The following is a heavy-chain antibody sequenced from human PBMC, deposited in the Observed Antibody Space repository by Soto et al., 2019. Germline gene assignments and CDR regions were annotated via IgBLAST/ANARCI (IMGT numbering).Heavy chain of an antibody. CDR3: ASTIRLPPATDQYYYYYGMDV. CDR1: GGTFSSYA. D-gene: IGHD1-1*01. J-gene: IGHJ6*02. CDR2: IIPIFGTA. Sequence: GASVKVSCQASGGTFSSYAISWVRQAPGQGLEWMGGIIPIFGTANYAQKFQSRVTITPDKSTSTAYMEKSSLRSEDTAVYNCASTIRLPPATDQYYYYYGMDVWGQGTTVTVSS. V-gene: IGHV1-69*06.